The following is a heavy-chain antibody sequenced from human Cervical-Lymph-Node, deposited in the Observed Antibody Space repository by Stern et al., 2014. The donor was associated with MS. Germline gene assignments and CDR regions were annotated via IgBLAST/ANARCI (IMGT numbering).Heavy chain of an antibody. CDR3: ANRDMGYTYGRHDY. V-gene: IGHV1-69*06. J-gene: IGHJ4*02. D-gene: IGHD5-12*01. CDR1: GGTFHNYV. Sequence: VQLVESGAEVRKPGASVKVSCKASGGTFHNYVISWVRQARGQGLEWMGGISPMFGAANYSRKFQGRVTITADKSTSTDHMVLSSLNYEDTAMYYCANRDMGYTYGRHDYWGQGTLVTVS. CDR2: ISPMFGAA.